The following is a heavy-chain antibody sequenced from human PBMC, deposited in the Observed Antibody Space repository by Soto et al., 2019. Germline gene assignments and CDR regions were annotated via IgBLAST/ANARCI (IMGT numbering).Heavy chain of an antibody. D-gene: IGHD3-16*02. Sequence: GASVKVSCKASGGTFSSYAISWVRQAPGQGLEWMGGIIPIFGTANYAQKFQGRVTITADKSTSTAYMELSSLRSEDTAVYYCARDSLYDYVWGSYRWGQGTLVTVSS. CDR2: IIPIFGTA. V-gene: IGHV1-69*06. CDR1: GGTFSSYA. CDR3: ARDSLYDYVWGSYR. J-gene: IGHJ4*02.